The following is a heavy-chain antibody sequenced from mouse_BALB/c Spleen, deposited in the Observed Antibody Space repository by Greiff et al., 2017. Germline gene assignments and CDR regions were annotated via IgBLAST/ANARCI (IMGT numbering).Heavy chain of an antibody. V-gene: IGHV2-2*02. CDR3: ARNWGRREAAWFAY. CDR1: GFSLTSYG. J-gene: IGHJ3*01. Sequence: VQLQESGPGLVQPSQSLSITCTVSGFSLTSYGVHWVRQSPGKGLEWLGVIWSGGSTDYNAAFISRLSIIKDNSKSQVFFKMNSLQANDTAIYYCARNWGRREAAWFAYWGQGTLVTVSA. CDR2: IWSGGST. D-gene: IGHD2-12*01.